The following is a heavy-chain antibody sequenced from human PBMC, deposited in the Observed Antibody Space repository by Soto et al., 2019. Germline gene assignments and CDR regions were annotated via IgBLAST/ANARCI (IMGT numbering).Heavy chain of an antibody. CDR1: GYTFTSYG. V-gene: IGHV1-18*01. CDR3: ARDRRNDYYDSSGFHY. J-gene: IGHJ4*02. CDR2: TSAYNGNT. Sequence: GASVKVSCKASGYTFTSYGISWVRQAPGQGLEWMGWTSAYNGNTNYAQKLQGRVTMTTDTSTSTAYMELRSLRSDDTAVYYCARDRRNDYYDSSGFHYWGQGTLVTVSS. D-gene: IGHD3-22*01.